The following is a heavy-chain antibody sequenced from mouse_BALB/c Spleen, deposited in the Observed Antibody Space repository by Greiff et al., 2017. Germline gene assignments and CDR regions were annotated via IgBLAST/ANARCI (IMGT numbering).Heavy chain of an antibody. J-gene: IGHJ4*01. CDR1: GFSLTSYG. CDR3: YRDQRYAMDY. CDR2: IWAGGST. V-gene: IGHV2-9*02. Sequence: VQVVESGPGLVAPSPSLSITCTVSGFSLTSYGVHWVRQPPGKGLEWLGVIWAGGSTNYNSALMSRLSISKDNSKSQVFLKMNSLQTDDTAMYYWYRDQRYAMDYWGQGTSVTVSA.